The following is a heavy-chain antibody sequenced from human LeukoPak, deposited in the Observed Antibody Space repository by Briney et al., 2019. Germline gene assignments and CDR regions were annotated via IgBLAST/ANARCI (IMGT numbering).Heavy chain of an antibody. CDR1: GYNFSVYA. J-gene: IGHJ4*02. V-gene: IGHV1-18*01. Sequence: ASVKVSCKTSGYNFSVYAISWVRQAPGQGLEWVGWISAYNGNTNYAQEMRERLTLSTDPATRTAYMELRSLRSDDTAVYYCARDGTTTDDYWGQGTLVTVSS. CDR3: ARDGTTTDDY. CDR2: ISAYNGNT. D-gene: IGHD1-26*01.